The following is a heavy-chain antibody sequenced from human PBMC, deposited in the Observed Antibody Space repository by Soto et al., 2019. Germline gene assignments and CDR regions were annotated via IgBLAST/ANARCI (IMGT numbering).Heavy chain of an antibody. V-gene: IGHV3-30*04. J-gene: IGHJ2*01. CDR2: MSYDGSKK. CDR3: ARDLTMIVEHPDYDF. D-gene: IGHD3-22*01. Sequence: QVQLVESGGGAVQPGRSLRLSCAASGFPFSAHAMHWVRQAAGKGLEWVAVMSYDGSKKDYVDSVKGRFTISRDNSKHTLHLQINDLRAEDTAVYYCARDLTMIVEHPDYDFWGRGTLVTVSS. CDR1: GFPFSAHA.